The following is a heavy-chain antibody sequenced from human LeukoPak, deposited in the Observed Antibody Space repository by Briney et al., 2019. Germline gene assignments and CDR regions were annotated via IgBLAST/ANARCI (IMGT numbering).Heavy chain of an antibody. CDR3: AKTMTAGYSSGPSDY. J-gene: IGHJ4*02. CDR2: ISGGGGIT. V-gene: IGHV3-23*01. Sequence: PGGSLRLSCAASGFTFSSYAMSWVGQAPGKGLEWVSVISGGGGITYYVDSVKGRFTISRDNAKNTLYLLMNSLRAEDTAVFYCAKTMTAGYSSGPSDYWGQGTLVTVSS. CDR1: GFTFSSYA. D-gene: IGHD6-19*01.